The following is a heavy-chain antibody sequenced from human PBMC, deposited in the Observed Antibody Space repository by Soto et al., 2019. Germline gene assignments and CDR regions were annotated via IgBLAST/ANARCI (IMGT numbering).Heavy chain of an antibody. J-gene: IGHJ4*02. CDR2: ISTYNGNT. CDR1: GYTFTSYG. Sequence: GASVKVSCKASGYTFTSYGISWVRQAPGQGLEWMGWISTYNGNTNYAQKFQGRVTVTTDTSTNTAYMELRSLRSDDTAVYYCATYNEYSNYFDLWGKGTLVTVSS. CDR3: ATYNEYSNYFDL. D-gene: IGHD4-4*01. V-gene: IGHV1-18*01.